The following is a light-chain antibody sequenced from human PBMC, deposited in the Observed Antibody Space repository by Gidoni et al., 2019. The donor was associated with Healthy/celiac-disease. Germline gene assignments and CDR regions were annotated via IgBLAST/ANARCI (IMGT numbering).Light chain of an antibody. V-gene: IGLV2-14*01. CDR2: DVS. J-gene: IGLJ2*01. CDR3: SSYTSSSTLEV. Sequence: QSALTQPAPVSGSPGQSITISCTGTSSDVGGYNYVSWYQQHPGKAPKLMIYDVSNRPSGVSNRFSGSKSGNTASLTISGLQAEDEADYYCSSYTSSSTLEVFGGGTKLTVL. CDR1: SSDVGGYNY.